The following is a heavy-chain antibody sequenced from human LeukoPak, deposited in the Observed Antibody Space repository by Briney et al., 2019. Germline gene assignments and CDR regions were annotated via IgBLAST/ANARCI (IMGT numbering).Heavy chain of an antibody. D-gene: IGHD6-13*01. CDR1: GGSISSYC. Sequence: SETLSLTCTVSGGSISSYCWSWIRQPAGKGLEWIGRIYTSGSTNYNPSLKSRVTMSVDTSKNQFSLKLSSVTAADTAVYYCARTGIAAAGTVFDYWGQGTLVAVSS. CDR3: ARTGIAAAGTVFDY. CDR2: IYTSGST. J-gene: IGHJ4*02. V-gene: IGHV4-4*07.